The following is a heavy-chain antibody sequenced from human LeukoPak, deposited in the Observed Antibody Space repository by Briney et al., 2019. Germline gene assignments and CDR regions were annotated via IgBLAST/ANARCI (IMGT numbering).Heavy chain of an antibody. CDR3: ARGGGYSYGSFDY. Sequence: GGSLRLSCAASGFTVSSNYMSWVRQAPGKGLEWVSVLYSGGYTYYADSVKGRFTISRDNAKNTLYLQMNSLRAEDTAVYYCARGGGYSYGSFDYWGQGTLVTVSS. D-gene: IGHD5-18*01. J-gene: IGHJ4*02. CDR1: GFTVSSNY. CDR2: LYSGGYT. V-gene: IGHV3-66*01.